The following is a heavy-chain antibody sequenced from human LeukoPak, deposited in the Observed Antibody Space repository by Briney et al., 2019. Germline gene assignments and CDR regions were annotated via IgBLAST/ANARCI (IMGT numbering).Heavy chain of an antibody. V-gene: IGHV4-59*12. CDR1: GGSISSYY. Sequence: SETLSLTCTVSGGSISSYYWSWIRQPPGKGLEWIGYIYYSGSTNYNPSLKSRVTISVDTSKNQFSLKLSSVTAADTAVYYCARGVGPYDSSGYYYGHWGQGTLVTVSS. J-gene: IGHJ4*02. D-gene: IGHD3-22*01. CDR2: IYYSGST. CDR3: ARGVGPYDSSGYYYGH.